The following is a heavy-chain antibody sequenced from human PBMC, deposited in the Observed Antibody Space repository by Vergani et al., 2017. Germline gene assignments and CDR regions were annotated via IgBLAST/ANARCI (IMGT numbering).Heavy chain of an antibody. Sequence: EVQLVQSGAEVKKPGESLKISCKGSGYSFTSYWIGWVRQMPGKGLEWMGIIYPGDSDTRYSPSFQGQVTISADKSISTAYLQWSSLKASDAAMYYCARNYYGSGTYYSWFDPWGQGTLVTVSS. CDR3: ARNYYGSGTYYSWFDP. CDR2: IYPGDSDT. J-gene: IGHJ5*02. CDR1: GYSFTSYW. V-gene: IGHV5-51*01. D-gene: IGHD3-10*01.